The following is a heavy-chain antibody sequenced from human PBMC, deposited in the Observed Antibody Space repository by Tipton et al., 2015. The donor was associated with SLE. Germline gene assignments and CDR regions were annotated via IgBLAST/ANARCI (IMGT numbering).Heavy chain of an antibody. CDR2: ISYSGRT. V-gene: IGHV4-39*07. J-gene: IGHJ4*02. CDR3: ARVGDGDDGVYYFDY. CDR1: GGSIRDYPYR. Sequence: LRLSCSVSGGSIRDYPYRWAWIRQSPGKGLEWIGSISYSGRTYYNPSLKSRVTISHDTSKDQFSLKVTSVTAADTAVYFCARVGDGDDGVYYFDYWGQGTLVTVSS. D-gene: IGHD4-17*01.